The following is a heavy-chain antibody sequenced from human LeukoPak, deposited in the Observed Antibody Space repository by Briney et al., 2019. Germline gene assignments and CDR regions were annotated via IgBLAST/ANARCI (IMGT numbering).Heavy chain of an antibody. D-gene: IGHD6-19*01. CDR1: GGSISSYY. V-gene: IGHV4-59*01. J-gene: IGHJ4*02. Sequence: SETLSLTCTVSGGSISSYYWSWIRQPPGKGLEWIGYIYYSGSTNYNPSLKSRVTISVDTSKNQFSLKLSSVTAADTAVYYCARVPMAGKGPPGDYWGQGTLVTVSS. CDR3: ARVPMAGKGPPGDY. CDR2: IYYSGST.